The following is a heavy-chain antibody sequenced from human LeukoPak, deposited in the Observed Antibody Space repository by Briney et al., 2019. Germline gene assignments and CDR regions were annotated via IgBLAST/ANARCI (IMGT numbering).Heavy chain of an antibody. V-gene: IGHV1-2*02. CDR1: GYTFTGYY. D-gene: IGHD3-22*01. J-gene: IGHJ4*02. Sequence: ASVKVSCKASGYTFTGYYMHWVRQAPGQGLEWMGWINPNSGGTNYAQKFQGRVTMTRDNSISTAYMELNSLTSEDTAVYYCARAISDSTGYYAYYFDSWGQGTLVTVSS. CDR2: INPNSGGT. CDR3: ARAISDSTGYYAYYFDS.